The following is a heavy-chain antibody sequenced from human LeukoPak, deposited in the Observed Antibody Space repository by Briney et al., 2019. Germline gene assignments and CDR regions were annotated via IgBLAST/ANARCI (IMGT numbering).Heavy chain of an antibody. CDR3: ARDLAWTAASGPGRAFDI. CDR2: IYYSGTT. J-gene: IGHJ3*02. D-gene: IGHD6-13*01. Sequence: SETLSLTCTVSGGSISSSSYYWGWIRQPPGKGLEWIGSIYYSGTTYYNPSLESRVTTSLDTSKSQFSLKLTSVTAADTAVYYCARDLAWTAASGPGRAFDIWGRGTMVTVSS. V-gene: IGHV4-39*07. CDR1: GGSISSSSYY.